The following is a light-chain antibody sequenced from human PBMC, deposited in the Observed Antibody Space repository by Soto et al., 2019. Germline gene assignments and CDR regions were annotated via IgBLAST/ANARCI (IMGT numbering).Light chain of an antibody. CDR2: EVS. V-gene: IGLV2-8*01. Sequence: QSVLTQPPSASGSPGQSITISCTGTSNDVGAYKYVSWYQQHPGKAPKLIIFEVSKRPSGVPDRFSGSKSANTASLTVSGLQAEDEAHYYCNSYAGNYKVMFGGGTKLTVL. CDR3: NSYAGNYKVM. J-gene: IGLJ3*02. CDR1: SNDVGAYKY.